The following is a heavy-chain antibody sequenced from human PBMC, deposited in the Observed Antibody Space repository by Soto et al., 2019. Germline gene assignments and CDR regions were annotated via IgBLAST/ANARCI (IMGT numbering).Heavy chain of an antibody. CDR3: VRVGFNSHSDFDY. CDR2: INPNSDLT. V-gene: IGHV1-2*02. Sequence: QVQLVQSGAEVKKPGASVKVSCKASGYTFNSYYIHWVRQAPGQGLEWMGWINPNSDLTGYAQSFQDRVTMTSDMSITTAYMELTRLRSDDTAVYYCVRVGFNSHSDFDYWGQGTLITVSS. J-gene: IGHJ4*02. CDR1: GYTFNSYY. D-gene: IGHD2-21*01.